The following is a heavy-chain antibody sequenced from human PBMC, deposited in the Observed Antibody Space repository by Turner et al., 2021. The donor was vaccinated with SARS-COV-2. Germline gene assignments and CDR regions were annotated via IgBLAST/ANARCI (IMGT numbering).Heavy chain of an antibody. CDR2: VHYTGST. D-gene: IGHD3-22*01. CDR3: ARLDYDSSGYYSSGFDY. CDR1: SGSIRTTTYY. Sequence: QLQLQESGPGLLRPSETLSLTCTVSSGSIRTTTYYWGWIRRPPGKGLEWIGSVHYTGSTYYNPSLKSRVTVSIDTPKNQFSLKLSSVTAADTAVYYCARLDYDSSGYYSSGFDYWGQGTLVTVSS. V-gene: IGHV4-39*01. J-gene: IGHJ4*02.